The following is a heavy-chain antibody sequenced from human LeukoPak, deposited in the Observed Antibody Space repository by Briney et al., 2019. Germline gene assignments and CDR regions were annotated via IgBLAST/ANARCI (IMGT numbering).Heavy chain of an antibody. CDR1: GFTFSIHA. D-gene: IGHD3-22*01. Sequence: GGSLRHSCAASGFTFSIHAMSWVRPAPGKGREGGSALGGSGCSTYYADSVKGRFTISRDNSKNPLYLQMNSLRAEDTAVYYCAKDYYDSSGFDAFDSWGQGTMVTVSS. CDR3: AKDYYDSSGFDAFDS. V-gene: IGHV3-23*01. J-gene: IGHJ3*02. CDR2: LGGSGCST.